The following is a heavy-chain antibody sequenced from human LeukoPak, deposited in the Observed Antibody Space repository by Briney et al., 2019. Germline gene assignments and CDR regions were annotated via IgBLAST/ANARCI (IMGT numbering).Heavy chain of an antibody. CDR3: ATLEEEMATR. V-gene: IGHV1-8*03. J-gene: IGHJ4*02. Sequence: ASVKVSCKASGYTFTSYDINWVRQATGQGLEWMGWMNPNSGNTGYAQRFQGRVTITRNTSISTAYMELSSLRPEDTAVYYCATLEEEMATRWGQGTLVTVSS. CDR1: GYTFTSYD. D-gene: IGHD5-24*01. CDR2: MNPNSGNT.